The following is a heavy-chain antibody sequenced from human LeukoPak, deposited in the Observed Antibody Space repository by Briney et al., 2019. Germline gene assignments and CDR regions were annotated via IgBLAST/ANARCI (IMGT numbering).Heavy chain of an antibody. J-gene: IGHJ6*02. CDR1: GFTFSDYY. Sequence: GGSLRLSCAASGFTFSDYYMSWVRQAPGKGLEWVSCISSSSSYIYYADSVKGRFTISRDNAKNTLYLQMNSLRAEDTAVYYCARRVLKFDNYYGMDVWGQGTTVTVSS. D-gene: IGHD3-9*01. V-gene: IGHV3-11*06. CDR2: ISSSSSYI. CDR3: ARRVLKFDNYYGMDV.